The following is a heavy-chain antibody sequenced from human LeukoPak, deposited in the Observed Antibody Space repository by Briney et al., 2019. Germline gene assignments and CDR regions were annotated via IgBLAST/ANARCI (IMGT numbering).Heavy chain of an antibody. CDR1: GFTFSSYA. J-gene: IGHJ4*02. V-gene: IGHV3-30*04. Sequence: GGSLRLSCAASGFTFSSYAMHWVRQAPGKGPEWVAVISYDGSNKYYADSVKGRFTISRDNSKNTLYLQMNSLRAEDTAVYYCARDHRRKGIVVVPAALDYWGQGTLVTVSS. CDR2: ISYDGSNK. D-gene: IGHD2-2*01. CDR3: ARDHRRKGIVVVPAALDY.